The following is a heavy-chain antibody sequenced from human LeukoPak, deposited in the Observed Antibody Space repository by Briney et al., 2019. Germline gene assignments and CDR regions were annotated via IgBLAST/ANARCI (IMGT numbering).Heavy chain of an antibody. CDR3: VRDENYGIYINFDF. Sequence: SVKVSCKASGGTFSSYAISWVRQAPGQGLEWMGGIIPIFGTANYAQKFQGRVTITADESTSTAYMDLRSLRSDDTAVYFCVRDENYGIYINFDFWGQGTLVTVSS. D-gene: IGHD4-17*01. CDR1: GGTFSSYA. CDR2: IIPIFGTA. J-gene: IGHJ4*02. V-gene: IGHV1-69*13.